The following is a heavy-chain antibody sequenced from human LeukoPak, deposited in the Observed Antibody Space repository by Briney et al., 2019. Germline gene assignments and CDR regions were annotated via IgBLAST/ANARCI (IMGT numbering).Heavy chain of an antibody. D-gene: IGHD6-19*01. V-gene: IGHV3-48*01. J-gene: IGHJ4*02. CDR1: GFTFSGYS. Sequence: GGSLRLSCAASGFTFSGYSMNWVRQAPGKGLEWVSYISTGSSTIYYADSVKGRFTISRDNAKNSLYLQMTGLRAEDTAVYYCARRGYTSGWDYWGQGTLVTVSS. CDR3: ARRGYTSGWDY. CDR2: ISTGSSTI.